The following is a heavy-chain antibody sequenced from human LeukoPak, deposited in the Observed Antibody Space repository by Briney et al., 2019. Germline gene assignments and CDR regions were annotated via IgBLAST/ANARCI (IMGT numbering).Heavy chain of an antibody. CDR2: ISWNSGII. CDR3: TKDVSTSSYSYYGMDV. CDR1: GFTFSSYA. Sequence: GGSLRLSCAASGFTFSSYAMSWVRQAPGKGLEWVSGISWNSGIIGYADSVKGRFTISRDNAKNSLYLQMNSLRAEDTALYYCTKDVSTSSYSYYGMDVWGQGTTVTVSS. J-gene: IGHJ6*02. V-gene: IGHV3-9*01. D-gene: IGHD6-13*01.